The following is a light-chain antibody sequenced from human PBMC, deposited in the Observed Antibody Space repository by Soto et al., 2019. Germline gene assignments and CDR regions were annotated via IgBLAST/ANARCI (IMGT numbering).Light chain of an antibody. CDR1: SSNIGSNT. CDR3: AAWDDSMNGVI. V-gene: IGLV1-44*01. Sequence: QSVLTQPPSASGTPGQRVTISCSGSSSNIGSNTVNSYQQLPGTAPKLLIYSNNHRPSGGPDRFSGSKTGTSASLAISGLQSEDEADYYCAAWDDSMNGVIFGGGTKLTVL. CDR2: SNN. J-gene: IGLJ2*01.